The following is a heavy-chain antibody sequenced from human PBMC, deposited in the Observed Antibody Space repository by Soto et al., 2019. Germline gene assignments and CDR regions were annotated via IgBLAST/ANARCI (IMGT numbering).Heavy chain of an antibody. D-gene: IGHD6-13*01. J-gene: IGHJ6*02. CDR2: ISAYNGNT. CDR3: ASSSSSWYDRSYYYGMDV. Sequence: ASVKVSCKASGYTFTSYGISWVRQAPGQGLEWMGWISAYNGNTNYAQKLQGRVTMTTDTSTSTAYMELRSLRSDDTAVYYCASSSSSWYDRSYYYGMDVWGQGTTVTVSS. V-gene: IGHV1-18*01. CDR1: GYTFTSYG.